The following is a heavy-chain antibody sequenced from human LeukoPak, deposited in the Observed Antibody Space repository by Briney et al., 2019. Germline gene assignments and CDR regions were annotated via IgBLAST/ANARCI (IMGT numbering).Heavy chain of an antibody. Sequence: GASVKVSCKASGYTFTGYYIHWVRQAPGQGLEWMGWINPNSGGTNYAQNFQGRVTMTSDTSISTAYMELSRLTSDDTAVFYCATEAQWTKWDLTYWGQGTLVTVSS. CDR1: GYTFTGYY. CDR2: INPNSGGT. V-gene: IGHV1-2*02. D-gene: IGHD1-26*01. CDR3: ATEAQWTKWDLTY. J-gene: IGHJ4*02.